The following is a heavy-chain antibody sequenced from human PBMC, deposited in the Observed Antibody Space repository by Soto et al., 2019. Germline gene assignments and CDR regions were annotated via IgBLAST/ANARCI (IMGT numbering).Heavy chain of an antibody. CDR2: INHSGST. J-gene: IGHJ6*02. V-gene: IGHV4-34*01. Sequence: PSLTCAVYGGSFSGYYWSWIRQPPGKGLEWIGEINHSGSTNYNPSLKSRVTISVDTSKNQFSLKLSSVTAADTAVYYCARGRYYDFWSGYPVYGTDVWGQGTTVTVSS. CDR1: GGSFSGYY. CDR3: ARGRYYDFWSGYPVYGTDV. D-gene: IGHD3-3*01.